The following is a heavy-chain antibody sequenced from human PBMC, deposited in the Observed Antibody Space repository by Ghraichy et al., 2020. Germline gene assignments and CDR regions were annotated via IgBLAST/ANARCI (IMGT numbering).Heavy chain of an antibody. J-gene: IGHJ6*02. Sequence: SQTLSLTCTVSGGSISSYFWSWIRQPPGKGLEWIGYIYHSGSTNYNPSLKSRVTISVDTSKNQFSLKLSSVTAADTATYYCARDTSGSGSVGGVDVWGQGTTVTVSS. CDR1: GGSISSYF. CDR3: ARDTSGSGSVGGVDV. CDR2: IYHSGST. V-gene: IGHV4-59*01. D-gene: IGHD6-19*01.